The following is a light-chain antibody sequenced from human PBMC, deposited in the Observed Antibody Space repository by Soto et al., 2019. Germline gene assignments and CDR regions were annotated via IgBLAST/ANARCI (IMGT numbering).Light chain of an antibody. CDR2: EVS. CDR1: SSDVGGYNY. CDR3: SSYAGSNYV. Sequence: QSVLTQPPSASGSPGQSVTISCTGPSSDVGGYNYVSWYQQHPGKAPKLMIYEVSKRPSGVPDRFSGSKSGNTASLTVSGLQAEDEDDYYCSSYAGSNYVFGTGTKLTVL. J-gene: IGLJ1*01. V-gene: IGLV2-8*01.